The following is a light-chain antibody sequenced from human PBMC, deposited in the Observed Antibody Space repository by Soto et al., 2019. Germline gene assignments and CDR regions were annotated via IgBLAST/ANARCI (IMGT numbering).Light chain of an antibody. CDR2: AAS. Sequence: DIQMTQSPSSLSASVGDRVTITCRASESISRHLNWYQQKPGKAPNLLIYAASSLQNGVPSRFSGGGAGTDFTLTISNRQPEDVSTSYCQQSYSTLSITFGQGTRLEIK. CDR1: ESISRH. J-gene: IGKJ5*01. V-gene: IGKV1-39*01. CDR3: QQSYSTLSIT.